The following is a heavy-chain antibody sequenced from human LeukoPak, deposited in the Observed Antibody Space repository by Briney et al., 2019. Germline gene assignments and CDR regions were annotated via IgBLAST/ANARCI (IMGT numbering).Heavy chain of an antibody. Sequence: KSAETLSLTCTVSGGSISSSNHYWGWIRQPPGKGLEWIGTIYYNGSTYDNPSLKSRVTISVDMSKNQFALKLRSVTAADTAVYYCARPMKSYYYDSSGYYSRPRWFAPWGQGTLVTVSS. D-gene: IGHD3-22*01. V-gene: IGHV4-39*01. CDR2: IYYNGST. CDR1: GGSISSSNHY. J-gene: IGHJ5*02. CDR3: ARPMKSYYYDSSGYYSRPRWFAP.